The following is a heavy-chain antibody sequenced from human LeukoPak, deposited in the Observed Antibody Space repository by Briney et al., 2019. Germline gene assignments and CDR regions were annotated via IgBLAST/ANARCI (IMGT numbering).Heavy chain of an antibody. V-gene: IGHV3-23*01. J-gene: IGHJ4*02. CDR3: AETGVGF. CDR2: ISAGGSGT. CDR1: GFTFSDFA. D-gene: IGHD7-27*01. Sequence: PGGSLRLSCAASGFTFSDFAMSWVRRAPGKGLNWASCISAGGSGTYYADSLKGRFTISRDNSKNTLFLQMNSLRAEDTAVYYCAETGVGFWGQGTLVTVSS.